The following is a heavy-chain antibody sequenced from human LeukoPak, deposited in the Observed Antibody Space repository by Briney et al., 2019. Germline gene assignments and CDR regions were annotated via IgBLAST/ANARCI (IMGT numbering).Heavy chain of an antibody. CDR1: GGSICSGGYS. CDR2: IYHSGST. J-gene: IGHJ4*02. CDR3: ARVAFWSGYFYFDY. V-gene: IGHV4-30-2*01. D-gene: IGHD3-3*01. Sequence: SQTLSLTCAVSGGSICSGGYSWSWIRQPPGKGLEWIGYIYHSGSTYYNPSLKSRVTISVDRSKNQFSLKLSSVTAADTAVYYCARVAFWSGYFYFDYWGQGTLVTVSS.